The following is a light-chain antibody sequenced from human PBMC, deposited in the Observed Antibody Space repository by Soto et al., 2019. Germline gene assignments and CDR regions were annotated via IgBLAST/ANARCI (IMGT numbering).Light chain of an antibody. CDR2: GAS. J-gene: IGKJ1*01. CDR3: QQYGSSGT. CDR1: QTVRNNY. Sequence: EFVLTQSPGTLSLSPGERATLSCRASQTVRNNYLAWYQQNPGQAPRLLIYGASNRATGIQDRFSGSGSGTDFTLTISRLEPEDFAVYYCQQYGSSGTFGQGTKVDIK. V-gene: IGKV3-20*01.